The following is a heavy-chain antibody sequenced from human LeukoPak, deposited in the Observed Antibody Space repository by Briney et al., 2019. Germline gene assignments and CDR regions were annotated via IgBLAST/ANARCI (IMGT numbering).Heavy chain of an antibody. V-gene: IGHV4-30-4*08. D-gene: IGHD4-17*01. CDR2: IYYSGST. J-gene: IGHJ5*02. CDR3: AREGTTVTTREWFDP. CDR1: GGSISSGDYY. Sequence: SETLSLTCTVSGGSISSGDYYWSWIRQPQGKGLEWIGYIYYSGSTYYNPSLKSRVTISVDTSKNQFSLKLSSVTAADTAVYYCAREGTTVTTREWFDPWGQGTQVTVSS.